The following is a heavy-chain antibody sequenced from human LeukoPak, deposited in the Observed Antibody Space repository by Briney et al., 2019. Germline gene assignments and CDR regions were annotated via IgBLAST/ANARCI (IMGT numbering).Heavy chain of an antibody. J-gene: IGHJ4*02. CDR3: AKDVKYDYSNPTFDY. CDR2: IDGGSTTI. V-gene: IGHV3-48*01. D-gene: IGHD4-11*01. CDR1: GFTFSSYN. Sequence: GGSLRLSCAASGFTFSSYNMNWVRQAPGKGLEWLSYIDGGSTTIYYADSVKGRFTISRDNAKNSLYLQMNSLRAEDMALYYCAKDVKYDYSNPTFDYWGQGTLVTVSS.